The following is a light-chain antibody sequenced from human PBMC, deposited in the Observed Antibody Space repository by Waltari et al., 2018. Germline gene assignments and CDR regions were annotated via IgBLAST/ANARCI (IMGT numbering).Light chain of an antibody. V-gene: IGLV2-14*03. CDR2: AVI. Sequence: QSALPQPASVSGSPGQSITISCSGASSDIGGSKLFSWSQQHPDKAPKLMIYAVIKRPSGVSNRFSGTKSDNTASLTISGLQAEDEGDYYCASYTSVSTLVVFGGGTKLTVL. CDR1: SSDIGGSKL. CDR3: ASYTSVSTLVV. J-gene: IGLJ2*01.